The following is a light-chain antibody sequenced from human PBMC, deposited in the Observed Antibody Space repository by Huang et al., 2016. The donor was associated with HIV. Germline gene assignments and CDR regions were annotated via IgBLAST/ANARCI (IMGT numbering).Light chain of an antibody. Sequence: DIVMIQSPLSLPVTPGESASISCRSSQSLLHTNAYNYLDWYLQKPGQSPQLLIYLGSSRASGVPDRFSGGGSGTRFSLNISRVEAEDAGIYCCMEALKTPYTFGQGTKLEIK. CDR1: QSLLHTNAYNY. V-gene: IGKV2-28*01. J-gene: IGKJ2*01. CDR3: MEALKTPYT. CDR2: LGS.